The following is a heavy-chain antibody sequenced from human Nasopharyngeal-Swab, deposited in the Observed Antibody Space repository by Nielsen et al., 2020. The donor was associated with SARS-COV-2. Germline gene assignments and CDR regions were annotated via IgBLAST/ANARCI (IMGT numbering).Heavy chain of an antibody. Sequence: SETLSLTCTVSGGSISSGGYYWSWIRQHPGKGLGWIGYIYYSGSTYYNPSLKSRVTISVDTSKNQFSLKLSSVTAADTAVYYCARGQGYYGSGSYRRHDIIDYWGQGTLVTVSS. CDR2: IYYSGST. CDR3: ARGQGYYGSGSYRRHDIIDY. J-gene: IGHJ4*02. CDR1: GGSISSGGYY. D-gene: IGHD3-10*01. V-gene: IGHV4-31*03.